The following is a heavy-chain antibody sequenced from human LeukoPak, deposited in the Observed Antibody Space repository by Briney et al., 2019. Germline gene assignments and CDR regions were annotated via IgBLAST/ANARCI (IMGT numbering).Heavy chain of an antibody. CDR2: INNSGGIT. J-gene: IGHJ4*02. CDR1: GFTFGSYA. CDR3: ATPGYSSGWYVY. Sequence: GGSLRLSCAASGFTFGSYAMSWVRQVPGKGLEWVSVINNSGGITYYADSVKGRFTISRDNSKNTLYLQMNSLRAEDTAVYYCATPGYSSGWYVYWGQGTLDTVSS. D-gene: IGHD6-19*01. V-gene: IGHV3-23*01.